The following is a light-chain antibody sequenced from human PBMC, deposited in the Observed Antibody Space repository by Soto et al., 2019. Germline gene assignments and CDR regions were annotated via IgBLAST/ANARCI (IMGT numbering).Light chain of an antibody. J-gene: IGLJ1*01. Sequence: QSVLTQPPSVSGSPGQSVTISCTGTSNDVGSYNRVSWYQQSPDTAPKLILYEVNDRPSGVPDRFSGSKSGNTASLTISGLQAEDEADYYCCSYTSSSTYVFGTGTKLTVL. CDR2: EVN. V-gene: IGLV2-18*02. CDR1: SNDVGSYNR. CDR3: CSYTSSSTYV.